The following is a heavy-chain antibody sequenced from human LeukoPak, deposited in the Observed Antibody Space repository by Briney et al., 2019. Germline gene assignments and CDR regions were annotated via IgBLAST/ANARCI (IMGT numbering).Heavy chain of an antibody. CDR2: IYYSGST. J-gene: IGHJ2*01. V-gene: IGHV4-39*07. Sequence: SETLSLTCTVSRGSISSSSYYWGWTRQPPGKGPEWIGSIYYSGSTYYNPSLKSRVTISVDTSKNQFSLKLSSATAADTAVYYCARVAQKLERIAVARTSEWRANWYFDLWGRGTLVIVSS. D-gene: IGHD6-19*01. CDR1: RGSISSSSYY. CDR3: ARVAQKLERIAVARTSEWRANWYFDL.